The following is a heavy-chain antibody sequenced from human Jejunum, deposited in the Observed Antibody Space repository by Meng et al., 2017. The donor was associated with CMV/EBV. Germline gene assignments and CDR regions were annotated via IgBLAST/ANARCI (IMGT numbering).Heavy chain of an antibody. CDR2: IYYNGDT. V-gene: IGHV4-59*01. J-gene: IGHJ4*02. Sequence: QLQESGPGLVEAAESLSLNCIDSGRSISPYYWTWMRQHPGKALGWIRYIYYNGDTNYNPSPKTRDTISVDVSKNLFSLKVNSVTAADSAIYYYARGGWSLDYWGQGSLVTVSS. CDR3: ARGGWSLDY. D-gene: IGHD2-15*01. CDR1: GRSISPYY.